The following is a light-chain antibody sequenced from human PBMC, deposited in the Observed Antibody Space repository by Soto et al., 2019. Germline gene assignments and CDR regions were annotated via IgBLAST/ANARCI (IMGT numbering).Light chain of an antibody. CDR2: DAS. V-gene: IGKV3-11*01. Sequence: EIVLTQSPATLSLSPGERATLSCRASQSVSSYLAWYQQKPGQAPRLLIYDASNRATGIPARFSGSGCGTDFTLTIRSLEPEDFAVYYCQQRSNWPLTFGGGTKLEIK. CDR3: QQRSNWPLT. CDR1: QSVSSY. J-gene: IGKJ4*01.